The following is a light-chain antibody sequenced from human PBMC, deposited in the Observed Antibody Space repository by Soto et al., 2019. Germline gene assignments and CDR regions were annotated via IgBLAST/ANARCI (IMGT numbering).Light chain of an antibody. CDR1: QNINNW. J-gene: IGKJ1*01. CDR3: QHYNSYSEA. V-gene: IGKV1-5*01. CDR2: DAS. Sequence: DIQITHSPSTLSASIGYRVTITCRASQNINNWIAWYQQKPGKAPKFLIYDASTLESGVPSRFSGSGSGTEFTLTISSLQPDDFATYYCQHYNSYSEAFGQGTKVDIK.